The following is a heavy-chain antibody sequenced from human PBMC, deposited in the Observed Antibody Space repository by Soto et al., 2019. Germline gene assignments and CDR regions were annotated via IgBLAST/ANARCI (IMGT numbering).Heavy chain of an antibody. D-gene: IGHD1-26*01. CDR2: IYYSGST. V-gene: IGHV4-31*03. J-gene: IGHJ4*02. CDR3: ARVISYGYFDY. CDR1: GGSISSGGYY. Sequence: PSETLSLTCTVSGGSISSGGYYWSWIRQHPGKGLEWIGYIYYSGSTYYNPSLKSRVTISVDTSKNQFSLKLSPVTATDTAVYYCARVISYGYFDYWGQGTLVTVSS.